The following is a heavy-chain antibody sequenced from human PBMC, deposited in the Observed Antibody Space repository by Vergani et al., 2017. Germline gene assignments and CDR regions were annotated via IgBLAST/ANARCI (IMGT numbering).Heavy chain of an antibody. Sequence: QVQLQESGPGLVKPSQTLSLTCTVSGGSISSGGYYWSWIRQHPGKGLEWIGYIYYSGSTYYNPSLKSLVTISVDTSKNQFSLKLSSVTAADTAVHYCARGGYSGYPEHYWGQGTLVTVSS. V-gene: IGHV4-31*01. D-gene: IGHD5-12*01. CDR1: GGSISSGGYY. CDR3: ARGGYSGYPEHY. CDR2: IYYSGST. J-gene: IGHJ4*02.